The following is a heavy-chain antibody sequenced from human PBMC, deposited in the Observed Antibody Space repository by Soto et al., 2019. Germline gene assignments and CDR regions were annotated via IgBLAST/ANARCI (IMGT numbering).Heavy chain of an antibody. CDR2: IYYSGIGSGST. CDR3: ARPYYDSSTNGGYHFDY. D-gene: IGHD3-22*01. J-gene: IGHJ4*02. V-gene: IGHV4-39*01. Sequence: PSETLSLTCTVSGGSISSSSYYWGWIRQPPGKGLEWIGSIYYSGIGSGSTYYNPSLKSRVTISVDTSKNQFSLKLSSVTAADTAVYYCARPYYDSSTNGGYHFDYWGQGTLVTVSS. CDR1: GGSISSSSYY.